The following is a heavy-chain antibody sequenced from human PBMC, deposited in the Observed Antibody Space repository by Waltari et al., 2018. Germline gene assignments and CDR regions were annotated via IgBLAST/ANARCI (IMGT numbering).Heavy chain of an antibody. CDR3: ARDGLGIAEALDY. CDR1: GFTFSTYS. J-gene: IGHJ4*02. CDR2: LSSSSNYI. D-gene: IGHD7-27*01. Sequence: EVQLVESGGGLVKPGGSLRLSCAASGFTFSTYSMNWVRQAPGKGLEWVSSLSSSSNYIKYADSVKGRFTISRDNAKNSLYLQMNSLRVEDTAVYYCARDGLGIAEALDYWGQGTLVTVSS. V-gene: IGHV3-21*01.